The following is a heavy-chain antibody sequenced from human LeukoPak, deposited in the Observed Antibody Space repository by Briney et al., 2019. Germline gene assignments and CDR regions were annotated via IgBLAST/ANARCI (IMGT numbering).Heavy chain of an antibody. Sequence: GGSLRLSCAASGFTFSNYDIHWVRQATGKGLEWVSGIGTAGDPYYTGSVKDRFTISRDNSKNTLYLQMSSLRAEDTAVYYCVKVAQMDAFDIWGQGTMVTVSS. J-gene: IGHJ3*02. D-gene: IGHD3-22*01. CDR3: VKVAQMDAFDI. CDR2: IGTAGDP. V-gene: IGHV3-13*05. CDR1: GFTFSNYD.